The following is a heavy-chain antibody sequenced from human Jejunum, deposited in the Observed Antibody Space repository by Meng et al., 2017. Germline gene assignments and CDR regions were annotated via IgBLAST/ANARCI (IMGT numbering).Heavy chain of an antibody. V-gene: IGHV3-23*01. CDR1: GFIFSNYA. J-gene: IGHJ4*02. Sequence: GESLMISCAASGFIFSNYAMSWVRQAPGKGLEWVSTISGDVGRTNYADSVKGRFTISRDNSKNTVYPQMNTLRAEDTALYYCAKGRAFSMATACNYWGQGALVTVSS. CDR3: AKGRAFSMATACNY. D-gene: IGHD6-13*01. CDR2: ISGDVGRT.